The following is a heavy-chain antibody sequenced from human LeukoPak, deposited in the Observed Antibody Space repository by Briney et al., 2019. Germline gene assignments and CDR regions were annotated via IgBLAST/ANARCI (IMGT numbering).Heavy chain of an antibody. V-gene: IGHV3-30*18. Sequence: GRSLRLSCAASGFTFSSYGMHWVRQAPGKGLEWVAVISYDGSNKYYADSVKGRFTISRDNSKNTLYLQINSLRAEDTAVYYCAKDSYDTSIWGQGTLVTVSA. D-gene: IGHD3-22*01. CDR3: AKDSYDTSI. CDR1: GFTFSSYG. CDR2: ISYDGSNK. J-gene: IGHJ4*02.